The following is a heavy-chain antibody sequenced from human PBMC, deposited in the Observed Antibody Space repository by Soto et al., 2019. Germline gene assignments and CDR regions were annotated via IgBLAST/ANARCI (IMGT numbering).Heavy chain of an antibody. CDR1: GFTFSSYA. Sequence: EVQLLESGGGLVQPGGSLRLSCVASGFTFSSYAMTWVRQARGKGLEWVSGISGSGGSTYYATSVKGRFTISRDNSKSTLYLQVNSLRAEDSAVYYCAKDRVSPYYYYYGMDVWGQGTTVTVSS. CDR3: AKDRVSPYYYYYGMDV. CDR2: ISGSGGST. V-gene: IGHV3-23*01. J-gene: IGHJ6*02.